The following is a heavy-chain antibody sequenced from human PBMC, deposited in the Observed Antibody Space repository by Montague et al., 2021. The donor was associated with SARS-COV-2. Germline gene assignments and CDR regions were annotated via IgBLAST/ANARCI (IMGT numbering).Heavy chain of an antibody. CDR1: GFTFDDYG. CDR3: ARDRTPLIRGVLGY. D-gene: IGHD3-10*01. CDR2: INFNGGST. J-gene: IGHJ4*02. V-gene: IGHV3-20*04. Sequence: SLRLSCAGSGFTFDDYGMSWVRQAPGKGLEGVSFINFNGGSTTYAGSVRGRFTISRDNAKSSLFLNMDGLRAEDTAMYYCARDRTPLIRGVLGYWGRGTLVTVSP.